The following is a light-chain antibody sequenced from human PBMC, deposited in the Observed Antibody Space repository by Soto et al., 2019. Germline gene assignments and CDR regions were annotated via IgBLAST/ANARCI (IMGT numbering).Light chain of an antibody. CDR3: QQYASSPLT. V-gene: IGKV3-20*01. Sequence: EILLTQSPGTLSLSPGERATLSCRASQNVGANYLAWYQQKPGQAPRLLIYHASTRASGIPDRFSGSGSGTDFTLTITRLEPADFALYYCQQYASSPLTFGQGTRLEIK. J-gene: IGKJ5*01. CDR2: HAS. CDR1: QNVGANY.